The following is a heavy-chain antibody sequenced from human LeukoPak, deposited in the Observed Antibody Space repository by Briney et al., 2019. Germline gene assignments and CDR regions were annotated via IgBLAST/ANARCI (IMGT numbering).Heavy chain of an antibody. Sequence: GESLKISCKGSGYNFTSYWIVWVRQMPGKGLAWMGIIYPGDSGTIYSPSFQGQVTISADKSISTAYLQWSSLKASDTAMYYCARRSSTASRYFDFWGQGALVTVSS. CDR1: GYNFTSYW. CDR2: IYPGDSGT. D-gene: IGHD2/OR15-2a*01. V-gene: IGHV5-51*01. CDR3: ARRSSTASRYFDF. J-gene: IGHJ4*02.